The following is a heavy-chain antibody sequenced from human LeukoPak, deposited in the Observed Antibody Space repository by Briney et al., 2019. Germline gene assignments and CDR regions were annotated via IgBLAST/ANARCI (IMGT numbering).Heavy chain of an antibody. D-gene: IGHD2-15*01. Sequence: GASVKVSCKASGHTFTSYDINWVRQATGQGLEWMGWMNPNSGNTGYAQKFQGRVTMTRNTSISTAYMELSSLRSEDTAVYYCARGGYCSGGSCSDLFDYWGQGTLVTVSS. CDR2: MNPNSGNT. J-gene: IGHJ4*02. CDR1: GHTFTSYD. V-gene: IGHV1-8*01. CDR3: ARGGYCSGGSCSDLFDY.